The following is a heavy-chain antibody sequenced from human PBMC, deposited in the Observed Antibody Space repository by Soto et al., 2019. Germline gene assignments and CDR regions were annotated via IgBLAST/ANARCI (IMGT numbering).Heavy chain of an antibody. D-gene: IGHD2-8*01. CDR2: ISTYTGDT. Sequence: LEQSGGEVKSPGASVKVSCKAFRYTFTSYGISWVRKAPGQGPEWLGWISTYTGDTNYAQKLQDRVTMPTEKATRTAYMAVRSLRSDDTAVYYCGRDDRGNQLYSYGMNVWGQGTTVIVS. CDR3: GRDDRGNQLYSYGMNV. J-gene: IGHJ6*02. V-gene: IGHV1-18*01. CDR1: RYTFTSYG.